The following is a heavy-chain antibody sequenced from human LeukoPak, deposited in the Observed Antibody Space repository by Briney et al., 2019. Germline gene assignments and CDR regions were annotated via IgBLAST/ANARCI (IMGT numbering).Heavy chain of an antibody. CDR2: ISWNSGSI. CDR3: AKGATGGSGSYYSNWFDP. V-gene: IGHV3-9*03. D-gene: IGHD3-10*01. Sequence: GGSLRLSCAASGFTFDDYAMHWVRQAPGKGLEWVSGISWNSGSIGYADSVKGRFTISRDNAKNSLYLQMNSLRAEDMALYYCAKGATGGSGSYYSNWFDPWGQGTLVTVSS. CDR1: GFTFDDYA. J-gene: IGHJ5*02.